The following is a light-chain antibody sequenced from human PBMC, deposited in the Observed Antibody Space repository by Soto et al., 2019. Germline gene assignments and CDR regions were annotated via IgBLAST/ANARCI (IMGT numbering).Light chain of an antibody. V-gene: IGKV1-5*01. CDR3: QQYNTHPET. CDR1: QSISSW. CDR2: DAS. J-gene: IGKJ1*01. Sequence: DIQMTQSPSTLSASVGDRVTITCRASQSISSWLAWYQQKPGKAPKLLIYDASSLESGVPSRFSGSGSGTEFTLTISSLQPDYFATYSCQQYNTHPETFGQGTKVEIK.